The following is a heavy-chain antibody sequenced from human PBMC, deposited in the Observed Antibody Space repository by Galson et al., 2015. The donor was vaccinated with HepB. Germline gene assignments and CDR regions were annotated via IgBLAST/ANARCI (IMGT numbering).Heavy chain of an antibody. Sequence: SVKVSCKASGYTFTSYGISWVRQAPGQGLEWMGWISAYNGNTNYAQKLQGRVTMTTDTSTSTAYMELRSLRSDDTAVYYCARGTPLYCSGGSCYHKRGWFDPWGQGTLVTVSS. V-gene: IGHV1-18*01. CDR2: ISAYNGNT. J-gene: IGHJ5*02. D-gene: IGHD2-15*01. CDR1: GYTFTSYG. CDR3: ARGTPLYCSGGSCYHKRGWFDP.